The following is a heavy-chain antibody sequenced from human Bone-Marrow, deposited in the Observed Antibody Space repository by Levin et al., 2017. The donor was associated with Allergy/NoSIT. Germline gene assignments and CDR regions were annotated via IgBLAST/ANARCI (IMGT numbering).Heavy chain of an antibody. CDR3: ASSEGSSWSFDY. CDR1: GVTFSTHT. Sequence: SVKVSCEASGVTFSTHTVSWVRQAPGEGLEWVGKFIPFLDKSNYAEKFQGRVTITADTSTSTSHMTLSSLTSDDTAVYYCASSEGSSWSFDYWGQGTKVIVSS. CDR2: FIPFLDKS. J-gene: IGHJ4*02. V-gene: IGHV1-69*02. D-gene: IGHD6-19*01.